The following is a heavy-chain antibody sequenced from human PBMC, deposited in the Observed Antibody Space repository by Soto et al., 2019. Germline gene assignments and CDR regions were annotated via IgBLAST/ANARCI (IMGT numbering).Heavy chain of an antibody. Sequence: SETLSLTCAVYGGSFSGYYWSWIRQPPGKGLEWIGEINHSGSTNYNPSLKSRVTISVDTSKNQFSLKLSSVTAADTAVYYCARSPHEFDWLLRYYYYYYMDVWGKGTTVTVSS. CDR3: ARSPHEFDWLLRYYYYYYMDV. V-gene: IGHV4-34*01. CDR1: GGSFSGYY. CDR2: INHSGST. D-gene: IGHD3-9*01. J-gene: IGHJ6*03.